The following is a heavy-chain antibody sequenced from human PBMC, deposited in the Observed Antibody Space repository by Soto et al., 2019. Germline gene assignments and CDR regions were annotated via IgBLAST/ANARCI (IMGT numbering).Heavy chain of an antibody. V-gene: IGHV4-30-4*01. Sequence: QVQLQESGPGLVKPSQTLSLTCTVCGGSISNADYYWRLVRQPPGKGLEWVGYIYYSGSSFFNPSLKSRVTMSIDTSKLQFSLRLASVTAADTAVYYCARAIVVTVGGMDVWGRGTTVTVSS. CDR2: IYYSGSS. D-gene: IGHD5-12*01. CDR1: GGSISNADYY. J-gene: IGHJ6*02. CDR3: ARAIVVTVGGMDV.